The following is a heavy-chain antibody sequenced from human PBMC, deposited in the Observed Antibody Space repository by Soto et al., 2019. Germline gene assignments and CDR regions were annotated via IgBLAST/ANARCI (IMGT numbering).Heavy chain of an antibody. J-gene: IGHJ6*02. V-gene: IGHV6-1*01. D-gene: IGHD2-2*01. CDR2: TYYRSKWYN. Sequence: SQTLSLTCAISGDSVSSNSAAWNWIRQSPSRGLEWLGRTYYRSKWYNDYAVSVESRITIKADTSKNQFSLQVKSVTPEDTAVYYCARSKGGDILVAPDLHGMDVWDQGTTVTVSS. CDR1: GDSVSSNSAA. CDR3: ARSKGGDILVAPDLHGMDV.